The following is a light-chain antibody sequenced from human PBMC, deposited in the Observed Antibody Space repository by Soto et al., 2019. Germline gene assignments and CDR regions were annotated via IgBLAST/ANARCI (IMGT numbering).Light chain of an antibody. Sequence: QSVLTQPASVSGSPGQSITISCTGTSSDVGGYNYVSWYQQHPGKAPKLMIYDVSNRPSGVSNRFSGSKSGNTASLTISGLEAEDEADYYCRSYTSSSIVVFGGGTKLTVL. CDR2: DVS. J-gene: IGLJ2*01. CDR1: SSDVGGYNY. CDR3: RSYTSSSIVV. V-gene: IGLV2-14*01.